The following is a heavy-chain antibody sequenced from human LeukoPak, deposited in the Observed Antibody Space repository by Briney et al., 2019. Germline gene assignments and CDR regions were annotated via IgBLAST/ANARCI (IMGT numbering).Heavy chain of an antibody. Sequence: GGSLRLSCAASGFTFDDYAMHWVRQAPGKGLEWVSGISWNSGSIGYADSVKGRFTISRDNAKNSLYLQMNSLRAEDTALYYCAKEVRYSGLDGWGQGTLVTVSS. CDR2: ISWNSGSI. J-gene: IGHJ4*02. CDR3: AKEVRYSGLDG. CDR1: GFTFDDYA. V-gene: IGHV3-9*01. D-gene: IGHD1-26*01.